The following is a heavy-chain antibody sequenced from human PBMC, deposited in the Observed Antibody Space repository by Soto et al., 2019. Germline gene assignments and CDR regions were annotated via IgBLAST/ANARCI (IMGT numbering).Heavy chain of an antibody. CDR3: AKDIGYSYGYAYYYYGMDV. D-gene: IGHD5-18*01. CDR1: GFTFSSYG. Sequence: GGSLRLSCAASGFTFSSYGMHWGRQAPGKGLEWLAVISYDGSNKYYADSVKGRFTISRDNSKNTLYLQMNSLRAENTAVYYCAKDIGYSYGYAYYYYGMDVWGQGTTVTVSS. J-gene: IGHJ6*02. V-gene: IGHV3-30*18. CDR2: ISYDGSNK.